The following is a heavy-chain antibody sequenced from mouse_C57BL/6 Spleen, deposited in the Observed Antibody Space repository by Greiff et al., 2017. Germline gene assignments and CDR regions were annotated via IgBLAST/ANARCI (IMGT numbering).Heavy chain of an antibody. V-gene: IGHV1-82*01. Sequence: QVQLQQSGPELVKPGASVKISCKASGYAFSSSWMNWVKQRPGKGLEWIGRIYPGDGDTNYNGKFKGKATLTADKSSSTAYMQLSSLTSEDSAVYFCARGIYYGTSMDYWGQGTSVTVSS. CDR3: ARGIYYGTSMDY. D-gene: IGHD2-1*01. J-gene: IGHJ4*01. CDR2: IYPGDGDT. CDR1: GYAFSSSW.